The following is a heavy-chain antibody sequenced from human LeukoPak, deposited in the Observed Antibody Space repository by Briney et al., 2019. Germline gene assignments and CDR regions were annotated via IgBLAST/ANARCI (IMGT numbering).Heavy chain of an antibody. Sequence: PSETVSLTCTVSGGSISSSSYYWGWIRQPPGKGLEWIGSIYYSGSTYYNPSLKSRVTISVDTSKNQFSLKLTSVTAADTAVYYCAKTKQQLNWFDPWGQGTLVTVSS. CDR3: AKTKQQLNWFDP. D-gene: IGHD6-13*01. V-gene: IGHV4-39*01. CDR1: GGSISSSSYY. CDR2: IYYSGST. J-gene: IGHJ5*02.